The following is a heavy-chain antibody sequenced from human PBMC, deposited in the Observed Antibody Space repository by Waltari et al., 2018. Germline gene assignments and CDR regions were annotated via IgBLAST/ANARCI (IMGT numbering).Heavy chain of an antibody. CDR3: ARKIFGVVRDY. Sequence: EVQLVESGGGLVQPGGSLRLSCAASGFTFSSYWMSWGRQAPGKGMEWVANRKQDGSEKYYVDSVKGRFTISRDNAKNSLYLQMNSLRAEDTAVYYCARKIFGVVRDYWGQGTLVTVSS. J-gene: IGHJ4*02. D-gene: IGHD3-3*01. CDR2: RKQDGSEK. CDR1: GFTFSSYW. V-gene: IGHV3-7*01.